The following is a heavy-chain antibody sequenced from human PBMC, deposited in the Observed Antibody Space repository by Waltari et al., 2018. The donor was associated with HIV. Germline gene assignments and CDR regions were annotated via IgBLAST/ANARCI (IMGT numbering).Heavy chain of an antibody. Sequence: RLAGSLRLSCAASGFIFSDSYMSWIRQAPGKGLEWIASNNTGGSITYYEDSVKGRFTISRDNAKNSLLLQMDNLRGDDAAVYYCARSRHGGYNYPTYFDYWGQGSLVTVSS. CDR2: NNTGGSIT. V-gene: IGHV3-11*01. J-gene: IGHJ4*02. CDR3: ARSRHGGYNYPTYFDY. D-gene: IGHD5-12*01. CDR1: GFIFSDSY.